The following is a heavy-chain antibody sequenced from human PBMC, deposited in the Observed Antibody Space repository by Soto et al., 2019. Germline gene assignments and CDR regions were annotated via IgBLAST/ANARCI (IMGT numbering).Heavy chain of an antibody. V-gene: IGHV1-18*01. CDR3: ARGMYGDY. D-gene: IGHD2-8*01. CDR1: GYAFTTYG. J-gene: IGHJ4*02. CDR2: ISAHNGNT. Sequence: QVNLVQSGAEVKKPGASVKVSCQGSGYAFTTYGITWVRQAPGQGLEWMGWISAHNGNTNYAQKLQGRVTVTRDTSTSTAYMELRSLRYDDTAVYYCARGMYGDYWGQGALVTVSS.